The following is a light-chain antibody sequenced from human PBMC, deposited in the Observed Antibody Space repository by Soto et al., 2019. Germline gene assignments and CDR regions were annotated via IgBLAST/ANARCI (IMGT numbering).Light chain of an antibody. J-gene: IGKJ5*01. Sequence: VLTQSPDTRAVAPGARVCLSWRASQSVNHNLAWYQQKPGQAPTLLLFDESSPAPGVPARCSGSGTGTDFTITINSLQSADFGVYYCHQYNNCPPSTFGQVTRLEI. V-gene: IGKV3-15*01. CDR3: HQYNNCPPST. CDR2: DES. CDR1: QSVNHN.